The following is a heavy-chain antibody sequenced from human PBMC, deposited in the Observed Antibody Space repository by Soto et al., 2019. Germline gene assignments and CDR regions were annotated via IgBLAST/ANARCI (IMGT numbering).Heavy chain of an antibody. D-gene: IGHD6-13*01. CDR2: INAGNGNT. J-gene: IGHJ4*02. V-gene: IGHV1-3*01. CDR1: GYTFTSYA. CDR3: AREAAAGFSHFDY. Sequence: GASVKVSCKASGYTFTSYAMHWVRQAPGQRLEWMGWINAGNGNTKYSQKFQGRVTITRDTSASTAYMELSSLRSEDTAVYYCAREAAAGFSHFDYWGQGTLVTVSS.